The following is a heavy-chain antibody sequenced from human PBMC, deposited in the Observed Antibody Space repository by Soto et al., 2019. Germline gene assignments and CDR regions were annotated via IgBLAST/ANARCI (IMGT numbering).Heavy chain of an antibody. J-gene: IGHJ4*02. V-gene: IGHV1-18*01. D-gene: IGHD6-13*01. Sequence: QVQLVQSGAEVKKPGSSVKVSCKASGGTFSSYAISWVRQAPGQGLEWMGGISAYNGNTNYAQKLQGRVTMTTDTSTSTAYMELRSLRSDDTAVYYCARPYSSSWLREYYFDYWGQGTLVTVSS. CDR3: ARPYSSSWLREYYFDY. CDR2: ISAYNGNT. CDR1: GGTFSSYA.